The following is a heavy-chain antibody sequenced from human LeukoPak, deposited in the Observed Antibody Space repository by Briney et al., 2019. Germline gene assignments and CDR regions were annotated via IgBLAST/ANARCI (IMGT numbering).Heavy chain of an antibody. J-gene: IGHJ4*02. CDR2: IHSGGNT. D-gene: IGHD1-14*01. CDR1: GFTVSSNY. CDR3: ARVPFQTAGHYFDY. V-gene: IGHV3-66*01. Sequence: GGSLRLSCAASGFTVSSNYMSWVRQAPGKGLEWVSVIHSGGNTYYADSVKGRFTISRDNSKNTLYLQMNSLRAEDTAVYYCARVPFQTAGHYFDYWGQGTLVTVSS.